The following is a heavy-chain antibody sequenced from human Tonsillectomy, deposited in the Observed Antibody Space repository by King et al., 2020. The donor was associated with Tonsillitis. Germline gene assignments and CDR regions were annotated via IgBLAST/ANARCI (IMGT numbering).Heavy chain of an antibody. CDR2: ISYDGSNK. CDR1: GFTFSSYA. Sequence: VQLVESGGGVVQPGRSLRLSCAASGFTFSSYAMHWVRQAPGKGLEWVAVISYDGSNKYYADSVKGRFTISRDNSKNTLYLQMNSLRAEDTAVYYCATPTYDYWGQGTLVTVSP. V-gene: IGHV3-30-3*01. CDR3: ATPTYDY. J-gene: IGHJ4*02.